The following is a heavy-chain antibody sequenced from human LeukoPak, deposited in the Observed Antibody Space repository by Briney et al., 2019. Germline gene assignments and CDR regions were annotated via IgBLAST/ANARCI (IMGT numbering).Heavy chain of an antibody. D-gene: IGHD6-13*01. CDR3: ARHEAAAGSFDY. V-gene: IGHV4-59*08. Sequence: SETLSLTCTVSGGSISSYYWSWIRQPPGKGLEWIGYIYYSGSTNYNPSLKCRVTISVDTSKNQFSLKLSSVTAADTAVYYCARHEAAAGSFDYWGQGTLVTVSS. J-gene: IGHJ4*02. CDR2: IYYSGST. CDR1: GGSISSYY.